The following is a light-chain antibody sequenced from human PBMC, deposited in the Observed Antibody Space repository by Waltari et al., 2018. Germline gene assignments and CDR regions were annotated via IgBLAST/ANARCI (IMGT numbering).Light chain of an antibody. CDR3: QQRANWPPIT. CDR2: DAS. V-gene: IGKV3-11*01. CDR1: QSVSSY. Sequence: EVVLTQSPATLSLSPGEGATLSCRASQSVSSYLAWYQQKPGQAPMLLIYDASNRATGIPARFSGSGSGTDFTLTISSLEPEDVAVYYCQQRANWPPITFGQGTRLEIK. J-gene: IGKJ5*01.